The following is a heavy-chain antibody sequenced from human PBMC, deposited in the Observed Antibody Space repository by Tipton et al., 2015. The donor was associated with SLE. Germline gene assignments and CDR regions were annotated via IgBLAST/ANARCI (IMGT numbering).Heavy chain of an antibody. J-gene: IGHJ6*03. D-gene: IGHD2-2*01. Sequence: GLVKPSETLSLTCTVSDYSISSGYYWGWIRQPPGKGLEWIGSIFHSGSTFYNPSLRSRVTISVDTSKNQFSLKLNSVTAADTAVYYCARGGLKYRRGDSPMDVWGKGTTVTVS. V-gene: IGHV4-38-2*02. CDR3: ARGGLKYRRGDSPMDV. CDR2: IFHSGST. CDR1: DYSISSGYY.